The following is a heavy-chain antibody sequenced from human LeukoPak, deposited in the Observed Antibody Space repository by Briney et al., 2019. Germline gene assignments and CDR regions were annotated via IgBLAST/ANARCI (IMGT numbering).Heavy chain of an antibody. CDR3: ARADYYDSRGYYTFDY. D-gene: IGHD3-22*01. CDR2: IYTSGST. J-gene: IGHJ4*02. CDR1: GGSISSYY. Sequence: SETLSLTCTVSGGSISSYYWSWIRQPAGKGLEWIGRIYTSGSTNYNPSLKSRVTMSVDTSKNQFSLKLSSVTAADTAVYYCARADYYDSRGYYTFDYWGQGTQVTVSS. V-gene: IGHV4-4*07.